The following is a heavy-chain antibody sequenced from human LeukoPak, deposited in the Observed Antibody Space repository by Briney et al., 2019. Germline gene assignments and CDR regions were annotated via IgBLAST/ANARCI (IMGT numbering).Heavy chain of an antibody. D-gene: IGHD3-10*01. CDR1: GSTFSSYS. CDR2: ISSSSSTI. CDR3: ARDLYYGSGSYYNLHGY. J-gene: IGHJ4*02. V-gene: IGHV3-48*01. Sequence: GGSLRLSCAASGSTFSSYSMNWVRQAPGKGLEWVSYISSSSSTIYYADSVKGRFTISRDNAKNSLYLQMNSLRAEDTAVYYCARDLYYGSGSYYNLHGYWGQGTLVTVSS.